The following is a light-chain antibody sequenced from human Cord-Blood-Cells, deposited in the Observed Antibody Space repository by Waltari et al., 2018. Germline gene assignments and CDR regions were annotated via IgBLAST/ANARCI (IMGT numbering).Light chain of an antibody. Sequence: EIVMTQSPATLSVSPGERATLSCRASQSVSSNLAWYPQKPGQAPRLLIYGASTRATGIPARFSGSGSGTEVTLTISSLQSEDFAVYYCQQYNNWPPLTFGGGTKVEIK. CDR1: QSVSSN. CDR3: QQYNNWPPLT. J-gene: IGKJ4*01. V-gene: IGKV3-15*01. CDR2: GAS.